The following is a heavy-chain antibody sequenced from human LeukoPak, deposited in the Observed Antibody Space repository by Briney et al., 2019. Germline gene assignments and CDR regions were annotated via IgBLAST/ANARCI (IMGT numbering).Heavy chain of an antibody. CDR1: GFTFSGSA. CDR3: TRHVYDSSGYSRNWFDP. CDR2: IRSKANSYAT. Sequence: GGSLRLSCATSGFTFSGSAMPRVRQASGKGLEWVGRIRSKANSYATAYAASVKGRFTISRDDSKNTAYLQMNSLKTEDTAVYYCTRHVYDSSGYSRNWFDPWGQGTLVTVSS. V-gene: IGHV3-73*01. J-gene: IGHJ5*02. D-gene: IGHD3-22*01.